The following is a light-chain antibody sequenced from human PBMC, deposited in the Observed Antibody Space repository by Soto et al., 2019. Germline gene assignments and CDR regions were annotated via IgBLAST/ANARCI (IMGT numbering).Light chain of an antibody. CDR3: QQYNNWPRT. Sequence: DIVMTQSPATLSVSPGERATLSCRASQSVSSNLAWYHQKPGQAPRLLIYGASTRATAIPARFSGSGSGTEFTLTISSLQSEDFAVYYCQQYNNWPRTFGQGTKVEIK. J-gene: IGKJ1*01. CDR2: GAS. V-gene: IGKV3-15*01. CDR1: QSVSSN.